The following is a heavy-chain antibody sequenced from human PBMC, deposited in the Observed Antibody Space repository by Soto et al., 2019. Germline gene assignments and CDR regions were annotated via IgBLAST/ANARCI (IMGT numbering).Heavy chain of an antibody. D-gene: IGHD1-26*01. Sequence: PGGSLRLSCAASGVTLSDHYMEWVRQAPGKGLEWVGRSRNKAHSYSTEYAASVKGRFTISRDDSKNSLYLQMSSLKTEDTAMYYCSRSIPTSSVGGSFDYWGQGILVTVS. V-gene: IGHV3-72*01. CDR1: GVTLSDHY. J-gene: IGHJ4*02. CDR2: SRNKAHSYST. CDR3: SRSIPTSSVGGSFDY.